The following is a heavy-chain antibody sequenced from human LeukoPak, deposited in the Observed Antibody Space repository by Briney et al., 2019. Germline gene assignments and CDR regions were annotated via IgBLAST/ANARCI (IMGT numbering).Heavy chain of an antibody. CDR2: ISGSGIST. V-gene: IGHV3-23*01. CDR1: GFTFTSYA. Sequence: GGSLRLSCAASGFTFTSYAMNWVRQAPGKGLEWVSAISGSGISTYYADSVKGRFTISRDNSKNTLYLQMNSLRAEDTAVYYCARLRWTQLWFFDYWGQGTLVTVSS. D-gene: IGHD5-18*01. CDR3: ARLRWTQLWFFDY. J-gene: IGHJ4*02.